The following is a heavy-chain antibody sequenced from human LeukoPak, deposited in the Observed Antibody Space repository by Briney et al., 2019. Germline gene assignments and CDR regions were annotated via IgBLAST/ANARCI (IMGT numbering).Heavy chain of an antibody. CDR1: GGSISSGSYY. V-gene: IGHV4-61*01. D-gene: IGHD6-19*01. J-gene: IGHJ4*02. Sequence: SQTLSLTCTVSGGSISSGSYYWSWIRQPPGKGLEWIGYIYYSGSTNYNPSLKSRVTISVDTSKNQFSLKLSSVTAADTAVYYCASASSGWYPYWGQGTLVTVSS. CDR2: IYYSGST. CDR3: ASASSGWYPY.